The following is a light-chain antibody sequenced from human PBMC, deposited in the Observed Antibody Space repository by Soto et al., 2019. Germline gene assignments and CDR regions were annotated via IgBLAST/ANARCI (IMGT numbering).Light chain of an antibody. V-gene: IGLV2-8*01. CDR1: SSDVGTYNS. Sequence: LAQPPSASGSPGQSVTISCTGTSSDVGTYNSVSWYQQHPGKAPKLMMYEVTKRPAGVPDRFSGSKSGNTASLTVSGLQAEDEADYYCSSYAGTHIVFGIGTKVTVL. CDR3: SSYAGTHIV. CDR2: EVT. J-gene: IGLJ1*01.